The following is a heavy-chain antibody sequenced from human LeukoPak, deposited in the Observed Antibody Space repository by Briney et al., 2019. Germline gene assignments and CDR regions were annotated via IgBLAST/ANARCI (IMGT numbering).Heavy chain of an antibody. Sequence: SETLSLTCSVSGYSISSGYYWGWIRQPPGKGLEWIGTIYHSGTTYYNPSLKSRVTMSVDTSKNQFSLRLRSVTAADTAVYYCARGQARLAWFDPWGQGTLVTVSS. CDR3: ARGQARLAWFDP. CDR1: GYSISSGYY. D-gene: IGHD6-19*01. CDR2: IYHSGTT. J-gene: IGHJ5*02. V-gene: IGHV4-38-2*02.